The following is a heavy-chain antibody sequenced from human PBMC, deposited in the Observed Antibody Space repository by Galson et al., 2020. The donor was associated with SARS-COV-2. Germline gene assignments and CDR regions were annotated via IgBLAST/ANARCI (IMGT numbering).Heavy chain of an antibody. Sequence: GESLKISCKASGYTFTDYQIHWVRQAPGQGLEWMGWINPKTGGTNYAQKLQGRVTVTRDTSVSTAYMELRRLTSADTAVYYCARAIFVIYSDSSAYLDYWGQGALVTVSS. D-gene: IGHD3-22*01. J-gene: IGHJ4*02. V-gene: IGHV1-2*02. CDR2: INPKTGGT. CDR1: GYTFTDYQ. CDR3: ARAIFVIYSDSSAYLDY.